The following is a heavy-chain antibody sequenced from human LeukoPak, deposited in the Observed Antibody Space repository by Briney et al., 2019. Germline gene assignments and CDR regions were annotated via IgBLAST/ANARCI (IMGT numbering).Heavy chain of an antibody. D-gene: IGHD6-13*01. Sequence: GGSLRLSCAASGFTFSSYAMHWVRQAPGKGLEWVAVISYDGSNKYYADSVKGRFTISRDNSKNTLYLQMNSLRAEDTAVYYCARGYSSLDYWGQGTLVTVSS. CDR3: ARGYSSLDY. CDR1: GFTFSSYA. J-gene: IGHJ4*02. V-gene: IGHV3-30-3*01. CDR2: ISYDGSNK.